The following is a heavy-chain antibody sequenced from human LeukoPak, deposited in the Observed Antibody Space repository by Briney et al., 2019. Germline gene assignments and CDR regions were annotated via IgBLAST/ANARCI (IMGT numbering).Heavy chain of an antibody. CDR1: GFTFGTYA. CDR3: AKDYCSGGACYFFDY. J-gene: IGHJ4*02. Sequence: GGSLRLSCAASGFTFGTYAMNWVRQAPGKGLEWVSSISRSGRDIYYADSVRGRFTISRDNARDSLYLQMNSLRVEDTAVYYCAKDYCSGGACYFFDYWGQGTLVTVSS. D-gene: IGHD2-15*01. V-gene: IGHV3-21*01. CDR2: ISRSGRDI.